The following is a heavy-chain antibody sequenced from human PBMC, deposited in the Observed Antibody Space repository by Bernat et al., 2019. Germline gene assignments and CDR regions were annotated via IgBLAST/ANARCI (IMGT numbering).Heavy chain of an antibody. CDR1: GYTFTSYG. D-gene: IGHD6-13*01. V-gene: IGHV1-18*04. CDR3: ARDRVVGAVDYYYGMDV. CDR2: NSAYNGNT. Sequence: QVQLVQSGAEVKKPGASVKVSCKASGYTFTSYGISWVRQAPGQGLEWMGWNSAYNGNTNYAQKHQGRVTMTTDTPTSTAYMEPRSLRSDDTAVYYCARDRVVGAVDYYYGMDVWGQGTTVTVSS. J-gene: IGHJ6*02.